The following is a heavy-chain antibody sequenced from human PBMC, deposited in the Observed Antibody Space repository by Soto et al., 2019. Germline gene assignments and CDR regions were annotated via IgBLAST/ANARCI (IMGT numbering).Heavy chain of an antibody. CDR3: APLMLMPSYLYGMDV. Sequence: GASVKVSCKASGGTFSSYAISWVRQAPGQGLEWMGGIIPIFGTANYAQKLQGRVTITADESKSTPYPELRSLGSDDRAVYYSAPLMLMPSYLYGMDVWAQGSTVNASS. V-gene: IGHV1-69*13. D-gene: IGHD3-16*01. J-gene: IGHJ6*01. CDR2: IIPIFGTA. CDR1: GGTFSSYA.